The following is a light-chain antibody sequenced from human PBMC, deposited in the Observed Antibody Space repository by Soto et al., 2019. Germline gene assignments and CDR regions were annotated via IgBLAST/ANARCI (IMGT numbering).Light chain of an antibody. CDR2: DVS. CDR3: CSYAGSYTSYV. V-gene: IGLV2-11*01. J-gene: IGLJ1*01. Sequence: QSALTQPRSVSGSPGQSVTISCTGTSSDVGGYNYVSWYQQHPGKAPKVTIYDVSKRPSGVPDRFSGSKSGNTASLTISGLQAEDEADYYCCSYAGSYTSYVFGTGTQLTVL. CDR1: SSDVGGYNY.